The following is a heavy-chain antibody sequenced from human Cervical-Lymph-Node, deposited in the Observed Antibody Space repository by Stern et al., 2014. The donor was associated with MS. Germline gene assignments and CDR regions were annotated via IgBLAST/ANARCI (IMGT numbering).Heavy chain of an antibody. J-gene: IGHJ4*02. V-gene: IGHV3-11*01. D-gene: IGHD2-2*03. CDR3: ARGDNVGYGYGLDY. CDR1: GFTLSDHY. CDR2: ISSSGYTI. Sequence: VQLVESGGDLAKPGGSLRLSWAASGFTLSDHYMTWIRQAPGKGLEWISYISSSGYTIYYADSVKGRFTISRDSAKNLLYLQLNSLRAEDTAVYYCARGDNVGYGYGLDYWGQGTLVTVSS.